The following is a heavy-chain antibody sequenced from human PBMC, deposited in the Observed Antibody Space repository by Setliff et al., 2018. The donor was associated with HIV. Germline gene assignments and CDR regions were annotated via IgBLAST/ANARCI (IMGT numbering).Heavy chain of an antibody. CDR3: AREPDY. CDR2: VYHAGMT. Sequence: NPSETLSLTCAVSGGSISTRDWWTWVRQPPGKGLEWIGEVYHAGMTNYNPSLKSRAIMSADTSKNQFSLKLSSVAAADTAVYYCAREPDYWGQGTLVTVSS. CDR1: GGSISTRDW. V-gene: IGHV4-4*02. J-gene: IGHJ4*02.